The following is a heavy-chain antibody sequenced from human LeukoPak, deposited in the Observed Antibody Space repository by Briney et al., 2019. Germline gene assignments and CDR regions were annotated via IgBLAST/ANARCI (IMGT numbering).Heavy chain of an antibody. D-gene: IGHD1-26*01. V-gene: IGHV3-21*01. CDR1: GFTFSTYN. CDR2: ITSSSSYI. J-gene: IGHJ6*03. Sequence: GGSLRLSCAASGFTFSTYNMNWVRQAPGKGLEWLSSITSSSSYIYYADSVKGRFTISRDNAKNSLYLQMNSLRDEDTAVYYCARDPYSGSYGDYYYYYMDVWGKGTTVTVSS. CDR3: ARDPYSGSYGDYYYYYMDV.